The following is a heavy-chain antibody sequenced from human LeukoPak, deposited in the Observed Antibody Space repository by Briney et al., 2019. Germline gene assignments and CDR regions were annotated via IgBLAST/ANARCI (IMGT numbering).Heavy chain of an antibody. J-gene: IGHJ4*02. CDR3: ARGQVGDEGYFDY. V-gene: IGHV4-39*01. D-gene: IGHD2-21*01. CDR2: IYYSGST. Sequence: SETLSLTCTVSGGSISSSSYYWGWIRQPPGAGLEWIGSIYYSGSTYYNPSLKSRVTISVDTSKNQFSLKLSSVTAADTAVYYCARGQVGDEGYFDYWGQGTLVTVSS. CDR1: GGSISSSSYY.